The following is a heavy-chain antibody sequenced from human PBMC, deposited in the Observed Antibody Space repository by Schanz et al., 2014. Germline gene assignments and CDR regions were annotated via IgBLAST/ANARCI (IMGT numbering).Heavy chain of an antibody. CDR3: ARPLGTNYYYHGLDV. V-gene: IGHV3-74*02. CDR1: GFTFSSYW. Sequence: LVESGGGVVQPGRSLRLSCAASGFTFSSYWMHWVRQAPGKGLVWVSRINSDGSTTIYADSVKGRITISRDNAKNTLYLQMTSLRAEDTAVYYCARPLGTNYYYHGLDVGGPGTTVTVSS. J-gene: IGHJ6*02. CDR2: INSDGSTT.